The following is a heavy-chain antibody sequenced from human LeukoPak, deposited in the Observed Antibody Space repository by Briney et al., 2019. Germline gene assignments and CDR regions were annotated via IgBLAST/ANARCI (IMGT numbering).Heavy chain of an antibody. Sequence: TGGSLRLSCAASGFTFSSYAMSWVRQAPGKGLEWFSAISGSGGSTYYADSVKGRFTISRDNSKNTLYLQMNSLRAEDTAVYYCAKDSDYYDSSGYLDYWGQGTLVTVSS. J-gene: IGHJ4*02. CDR1: GFTFSSYA. CDR2: ISGSGGST. D-gene: IGHD3-22*01. CDR3: AKDSDYYDSSGYLDY. V-gene: IGHV3-23*01.